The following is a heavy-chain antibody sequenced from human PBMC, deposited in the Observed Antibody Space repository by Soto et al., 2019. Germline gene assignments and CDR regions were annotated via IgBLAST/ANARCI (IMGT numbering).Heavy chain of an antibody. J-gene: IGHJ6*02. CDR1: GGSIRSAYYH. CDR2: IHYSGSV. V-gene: IGHV4-30-4*01. CDR3: AREDDGGDRDYYGLDV. Sequence: PSETLSLTCTVSGGSIRSAYYHWTWIRQAPGKGLEWIGYIHYSGSVHYNPSLQSRLTMSVDTSKNLFSLNLSSVTAADTAVYFCAREDDGGDRDYYGLDVWGQGTTVT. D-gene: IGHD2-21*02.